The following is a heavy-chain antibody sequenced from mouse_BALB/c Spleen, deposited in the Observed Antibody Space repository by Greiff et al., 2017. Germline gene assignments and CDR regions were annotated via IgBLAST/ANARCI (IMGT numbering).Heavy chain of an antibody. CDR2: IWGDGST. CDR1: GFSLTGYG. J-gene: IGHJ4*01. Sequence: QVQLKESGPGLVAPSQSLSTTCTVSGFSLTGYGVNWVRQPPGKGLEWLGMIWGDGSTDYNSALKSRLSISKDNSKSQVFLKMNSLQTDDTARYYCARITTAFFPYYYAMDYWGQGTSVTVSS. CDR3: ARITTAFFPYYYAMDY. D-gene: IGHD1-2*01. V-gene: IGHV2-6-7*01.